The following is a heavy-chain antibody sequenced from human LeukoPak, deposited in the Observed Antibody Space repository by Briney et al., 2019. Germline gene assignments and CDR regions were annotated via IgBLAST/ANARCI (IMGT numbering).Heavy chain of an antibody. CDR3: ARETYCAYDI. Sequence: GGSLRLSCAASGFTFSTYSMNWVRQAPGKGLEWVSYISSGSNTVDYADSVKGRFTISRDNAKNSLYLQMNSLRAEDTAVYYCARETYCAYDIWGQGTMVTVSS. CDR2: ISSGSNTV. D-gene: IGHD2-15*01. V-gene: IGHV3-48*01. CDR1: GFTFSTYS. J-gene: IGHJ3*02.